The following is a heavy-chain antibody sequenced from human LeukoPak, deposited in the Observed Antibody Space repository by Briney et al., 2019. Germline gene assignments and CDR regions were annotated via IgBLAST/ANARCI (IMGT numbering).Heavy chain of an antibody. J-gene: IGHJ4*02. D-gene: IGHD3-22*01. CDR1: GDSISSYY. Sequence: PSETLSLTCTVSGDSISSYYLSWIRQPAGKGLEWIGRIYTSGSTNYNPSLKSRVTMSVDTSKNQFSLKLSSVTAADTAVYYSARDYYDSSGYYWWYFDYWGQGTLVTVSS. CDR2: IYTSGST. V-gene: IGHV4-4*07. CDR3: ARDYYDSSGYYWWYFDY.